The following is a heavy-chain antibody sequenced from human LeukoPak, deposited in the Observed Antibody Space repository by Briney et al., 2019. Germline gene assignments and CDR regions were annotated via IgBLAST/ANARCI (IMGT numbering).Heavy chain of an antibody. CDR3: AREGFPPKISDFWSGLGPYYYYGMDV. CDR1: RYTFTSYY. CDR2: INPSGGST. V-gene: IGHV1-46*01. Sequence: GASVKVSCKASRYTFTSYYMHWVRQAPGQGLEWMGVINPSGGSTSYTQKFQGRVTMTRDTSTSTVYMELSSLRSEDTAVYYCAREGFPPKISDFWSGLGPYYYYGMDVWGQGTTVTVS. J-gene: IGHJ6*02. D-gene: IGHD3-3*01.